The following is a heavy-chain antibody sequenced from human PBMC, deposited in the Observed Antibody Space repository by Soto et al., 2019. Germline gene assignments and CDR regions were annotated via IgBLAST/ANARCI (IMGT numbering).Heavy chain of an antibody. CDR1: VGSISSYY. CDR3: ARDPPRYDFWSGYYFSGEFDP. D-gene: IGHD3-3*01. Sequence: PSETLSLTGTVSVGSISSYYWSWIRQPPGKGLEWIGYIYYSGSTNYNPSLKSRVTISVDTSKNQFSLKLSSVTAADTAVYYCARDPPRYDFWSGYYFSGEFDPWGQGTLVTVSS. J-gene: IGHJ5*02. CDR2: IYYSGST. V-gene: IGHV4-59*01.